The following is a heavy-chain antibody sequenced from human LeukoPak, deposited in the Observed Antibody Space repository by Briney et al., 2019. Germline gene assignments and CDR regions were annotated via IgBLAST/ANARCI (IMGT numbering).Heavy chain of an antibody. CDR2: ISGSDGST. J-gene: IGHJ3*02. CDR1: GFTFSDYG. V-gene: IGHV3-23*01. Sequence: GGSLRLSCAASGFTFSDYGMSWVRQAPGKGLEWVSSISGSDGSTYYADSVKGRLTISRDNSKNTLYLQMNSLRAEDTAVYYCAKGGYGSGSYFAFDIWGQGTMVTASS. D-gene: IGHD3-10*01. CDR3: AKGGYGSGSYFAFDI.